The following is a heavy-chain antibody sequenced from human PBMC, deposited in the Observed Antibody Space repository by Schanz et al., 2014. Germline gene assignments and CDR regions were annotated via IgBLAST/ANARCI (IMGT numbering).Heavy chain of an antibody. CDR1: GGSISSGTYY. CDR3: AREPLSGYNWFDP. J-gene: IGHJ5*02. Sequence: QVQLQESGPGLVKPSQTLSLTCIVSGGSISSGTYYWSWLRQPAGKGLEWIGRIYTSGSTNYNPSLKSRVTISRAPPKNQFSRKLTSVTAADTAVYYCAREPLSGYNWFDPWGQGSLXTVAS. V-gene: IGHV4-61*02. D-gene: IGHD6-25*01. CDR2: IYTSGST.